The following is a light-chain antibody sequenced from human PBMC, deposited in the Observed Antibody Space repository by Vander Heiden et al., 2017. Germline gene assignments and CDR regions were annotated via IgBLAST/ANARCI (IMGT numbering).Light chain of an antibody. V-gene: IGLV1-44*01. CDR3: AAWDDNLNGLYV. CDR2: IDN. CDR1: SSNIGSNS. J-gene: IGLJ1*01. Sequence: QSVLTQPPSASGTPGQRVTISGSGTSSNIGSNSVSWYRRLPGTAPKLLIYIDNQRPSGVPDRFSGSKSGTSASLAISGLQSEDEAEYFCAAWDDNLNGLYVFGTGTKVTVL.